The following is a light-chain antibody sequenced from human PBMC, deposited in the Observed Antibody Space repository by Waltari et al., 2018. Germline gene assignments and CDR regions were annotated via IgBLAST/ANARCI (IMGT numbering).Light chain of an antibody. CDR3: LQHNSYSFT. Sequence: PKRLIYATSSLQSGVPSRFSGSGSGTEFTLTISSLQPEPTYYCLQHNSYSFTFGPGTKVDLK. CDR2: ATS. V-gene: IGKV1-17*01. J-gene: IGKJ3*01.